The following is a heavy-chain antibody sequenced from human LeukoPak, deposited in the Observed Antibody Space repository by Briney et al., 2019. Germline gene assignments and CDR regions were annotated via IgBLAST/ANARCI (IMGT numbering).Heavy chain of an antibody. CDR2: ISGSGGTT. J-gene: IGHJ4*02. CDR1: GFTFSSHA. V-gene: IGHV3-23*01. D-gene: IGHD3-22*01. CDR3: AKSPSSYYYFFEY. Sequence: GGSLRLSCAASGFTFSSHAMSWVRQAPGKGLEWVSAISGSGGTTCYADSVKGRFTISRDNSKNMLYLQMNSLRAEDTAIYYCAKSPSSYYYFFEYWGQGTLVTVSS.